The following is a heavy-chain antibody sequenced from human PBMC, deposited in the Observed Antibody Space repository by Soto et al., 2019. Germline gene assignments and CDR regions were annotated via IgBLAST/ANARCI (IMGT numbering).Heavy chain of an antibody. Sequence: ETLSLTCTVSGGSISSSSYYWGWIRQPPGKGLEWIGSIYYSGSTYYNPSLKSRVTISVDTSKNQFSLKLSSVTAADTAVYYCARPYCGGDCYHNWFDPWGQGTLVTVSS. V-gene: IGHV4-39*01. J-gene: IGHJ5*02. CDR2: IYYSGST. CDR3: ARPYCGGDCYHNWFDP. D-gene: IGHD2-21*02. CDR1: GGSISSSSYY.